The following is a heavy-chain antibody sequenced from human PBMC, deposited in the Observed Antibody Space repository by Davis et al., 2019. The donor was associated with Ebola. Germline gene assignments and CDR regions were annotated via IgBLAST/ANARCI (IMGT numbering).Heavy chain of an antibody. CDR3: ARDNYYDSSGYLYYYYYGMDV. D-gene: IGHD3-22*01. V-gene: IGHV3-21*01. J-gene: IGHJ6*02. CDR2: ISSSSYI. CDR1: GFTFSSYS. Sequence: GESLKISCAASGFTFSSYSMNWVRQAPGKGLEWVSSISSSSYIYYADSVKGRFTISRDNAKNSLYLQMNSLRAEDTAVYYCARDNYYDSSGYLYYYYYGMDVWGQGTTVTVSS.